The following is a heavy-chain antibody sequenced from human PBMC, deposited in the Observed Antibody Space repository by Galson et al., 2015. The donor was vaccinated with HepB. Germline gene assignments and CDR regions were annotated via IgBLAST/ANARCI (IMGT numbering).Heavy chain of an antibody. CDR1: GFTFSDFY. CDR2: ISSGSAYT. D-gene: IGHD4-17*01. Sequence: SLRLSCAASGFTFSDFYMNWIRQAPGKGLEWVSYISSGSAYTNYADSVMGRFTISRDNAKNSLYLQMNILRAEDTAVYYCARDRLDGDYDDFWGQGTLVTVSS. J-gene: IGHJ4*02. CDR3: ARDRLDGDYDDF. V-gene: IGHV3-11*06.